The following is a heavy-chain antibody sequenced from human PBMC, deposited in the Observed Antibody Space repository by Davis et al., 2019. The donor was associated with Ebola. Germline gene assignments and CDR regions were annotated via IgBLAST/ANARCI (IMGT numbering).Heavy chain of an antibody. J-gene: IGHJ4*02. CDR3: AKGKQWLAYYFDY. V-gene: IGHV3-23*01. D-gene: IGHD6-19*01. Sequence: PGGSLRLSCAGSGFTFSSYAMSWVRQAPGKGLEWVSAISGTTGNTYYADSVKGRFTISRDNSKNTLYLQMNSLRAEDTAVYYCAKGKQWLAYYFDYWGQGTLVTVSS. CDR2: ISGTTGNT. CDR1: GFTFSSYA.